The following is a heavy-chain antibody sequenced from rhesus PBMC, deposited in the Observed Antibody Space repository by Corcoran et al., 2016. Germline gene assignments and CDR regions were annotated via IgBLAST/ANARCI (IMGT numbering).Heavy chain of an antibody. Sequence: QVQLQESGPGLVKPSETLSLTCTFSGGSISDRYYWRLIRQPPGKGLEWMGRIYGRGGSNKYNPSLKGRGTSSRDTAKNQFSLKLSAVTAADTAVYYCARGRYSGYSGTNFDYWGQGVLVTVSS. CDR3: ARGRYSGYSGTNFDY. V-gene: IGHV4-106*01. CDR1: GGSISDRYY. CDR2: IYGRGGSN. J-gene: IGHJ4*01. D-gene: IGHD5-24*01.